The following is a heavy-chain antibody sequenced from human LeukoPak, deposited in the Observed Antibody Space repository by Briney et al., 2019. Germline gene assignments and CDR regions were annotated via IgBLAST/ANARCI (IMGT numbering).Heavy chain of an antibody. Sequence: NPSETLSLTCTISGGSISTYYWSWIRQPPGKGLEWIGYIYYSGITKYNPSVKSRVTISVDTSKNQFSLKVSSVTAADTAVYYCARGTNMMASLRFDPWGQGTLVTASS. CDR2: IYYSGIT. CDR3: ARGTNMMASLRFDP. J-gene: IGHJ5*02. D-gene: IGHD2-8*01. CDR1: GGSISTYY. V-gene: IGHV4-59*01.